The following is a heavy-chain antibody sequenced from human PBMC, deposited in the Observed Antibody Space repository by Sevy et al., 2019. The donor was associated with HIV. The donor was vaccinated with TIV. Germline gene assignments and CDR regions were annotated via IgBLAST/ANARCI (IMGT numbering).Heavy chain of an antibody. D-gene: IGHD3-3*01. V-gene: IGHV1-18*01. CDR1: GYTFTGQY. CDR2: ISGFNGDT. J-gene: IGHJ4*02. Sequence: ASVKVSCKASGYTFTGQYIHWVRQAPGQGLEWMGWISGFNGDTKNAEKFQGRFTMTTDTSTKTAYMDLRSLRSDDTAVYYCVRGTTFYDFWTGGDYWGQGTLVTVSP. CDR3: VRGTTFYDFWTGGDY.